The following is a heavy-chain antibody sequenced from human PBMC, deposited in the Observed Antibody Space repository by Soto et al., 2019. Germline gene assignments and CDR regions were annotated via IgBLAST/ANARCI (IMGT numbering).Heavy chain of an antibody. V-gene: IGHV3-9*01. CDR2: INWNGVNK. Sequence: EVQLVESGGGLEQPGRSLRLSCTVSGFIFEDFAMHWVRQAPGQGLEWVSGINWNGVNKGYAESVLGRFTISRDNAKKSLYLDMNSLRPEDTALYFCAKDVDRLGELWGYFQNWGQGTLVTVSS. J-gene: IGHJ1*01. CDR3: AKDVDRLGELWGYFQN. CDR1: GFIFEDFA. D-gene: IGHD3-16*01.